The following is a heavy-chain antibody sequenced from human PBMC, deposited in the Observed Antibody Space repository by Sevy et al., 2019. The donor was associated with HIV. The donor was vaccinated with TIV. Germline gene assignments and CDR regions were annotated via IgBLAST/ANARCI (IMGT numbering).Heavy chain of an antibody. J-gene: IGHJ6*02. D-gene: IGHD3-22*01. CDR1: GFTFSSYS. Sequence: GGSLRLSCAASGFTFSSYSMNWVRQAPGNGLEWVSYISSSSSTIYYADSVKGRFTISRDNAKNSLYLQMNSLRDEDTAVYYCARDSILAMIVVVPYYYYGMDVRGQGTTVTVSS. V-gene: IGHV3-48*02. CDR2: ISSSSSTI. CDR3: ARDSILAMIVVVPYYYYGMDV.